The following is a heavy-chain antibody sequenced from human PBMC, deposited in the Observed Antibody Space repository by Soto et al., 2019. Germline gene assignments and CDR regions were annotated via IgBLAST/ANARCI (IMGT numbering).Heavy chain of an antibody. V-gene: IGHV3-21*01. J-gene: IGHJ4*02. D-gene: IGHD6-6*01. CDR2: ISSSSSYI. CDR1: GFTFSSYS. Sequence: KTGGSLRLSCAASGFTFSSYSMNWVRQAPGKGLEWVSSISSSSSYIYYADSVKGRFTISRDNAKNSLYLQMNSLRAEDTAVYYCARWGVGAALSLWDYWGQGTLVTVSS. CDR3: ARWGVGAALSLWDY.